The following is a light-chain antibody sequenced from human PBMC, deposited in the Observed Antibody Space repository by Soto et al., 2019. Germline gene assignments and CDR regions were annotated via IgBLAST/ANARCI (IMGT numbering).Light chain of an antibody. CDR1: QSVSSN. Sequence: EITMTQSPATLSVSPGERATLSCRASQSVSSNLAWSQQKPGQAPRLLIYGASTRATGIPARFSGSGSGTEFTLTISSLQSEDFAVYYCQHYNNWPPWTFGQGTKVEIK. V-gene: IGKV3-15*01. CDR2: GAS. J-gene: IGKJ1*01. CDR3: QHYNNWPPWT.